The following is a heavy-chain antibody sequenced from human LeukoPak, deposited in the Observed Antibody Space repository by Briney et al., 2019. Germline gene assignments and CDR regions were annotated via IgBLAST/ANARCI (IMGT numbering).Heavy chain of an antibody. V-gene: IGHV3-7*01. D-gene: IGHD6-19*01. CDR1: GFTFSSYW. CDR3: ARVCRGGWYVGAFDI. Sequence: AGGSLRLSCAASGFTFSSYWMSWVRQAPGKGLEWVANIKQDGSEKYYVDSVKGRFTISRDNAKNSLYLQMNILRAEDTAVYYCARVCRGGWYVGAFDIWGQGTMVTVSS. CDR2: IKQDGSEK. J-gene: IGHJ3*02.